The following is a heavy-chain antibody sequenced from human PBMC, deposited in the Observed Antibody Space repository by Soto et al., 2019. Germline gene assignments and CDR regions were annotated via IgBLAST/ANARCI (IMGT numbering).Heavy chain of an antibody. CDR3: GREVTVAGGDY. D-gene: IGHD6-19*01. CDR1: GYSFTRYG. J-gene: IGHJ4*02. CDR2: ISAYNGNT. V-gene: IGHV1-18*01. Sequence: QVQLVQSGAEVKKHWASVKVSCKASGYSFTRYGVAWVRQAPGQAAEFVGWISAYNGNTNYPAKIPYRGTLSTDTCTSTAYMELRRLRCDDTAVYYCGREVTVAGGDYWGQGTLVTVSS.